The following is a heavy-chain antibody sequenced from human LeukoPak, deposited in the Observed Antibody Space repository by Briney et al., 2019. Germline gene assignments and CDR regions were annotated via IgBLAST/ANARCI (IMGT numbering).Heavy chain of an antibody. J-gene: IGHJ4*02. D-gene: IGHD6-19*01. Sequence: PGGSLRLSCAASGFTFSSYSMNWVRQAPGEGLEWVSYISSLSGTIYYADSVKGRFTISRDNAKNSVYLQMDSLRAEDTAVYYCARVMYSSGWSFDYWGQGTLVTVSS. CDR2: ISSLSGTI. V-gene: IGHV3-48*01. CDR3: ARVMYSSGWSFDY. CDR1: GFTFSSYS.